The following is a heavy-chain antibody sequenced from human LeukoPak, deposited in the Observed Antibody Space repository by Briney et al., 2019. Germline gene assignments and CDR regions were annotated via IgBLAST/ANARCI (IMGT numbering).Heavy chain of an antibody. V-gene: IGHV3-53*01. J-gene: IGHJ4*02. CDR1: GLTVSSNC. CDR3: ARRAGDYSHPYDY. CDR2: IYSGGNT. D-gene: IGHD3-22*01. Sequence: GGSLRLSCAASGLTVSSNCMSWVRQAPGKGLEWVSFIYSGGNTCYADSVKGRFTISRDNSKNTVHLQMNSLRAEDTAMYYCARRAGDYSHPYDYWGQGTLVTVSS.